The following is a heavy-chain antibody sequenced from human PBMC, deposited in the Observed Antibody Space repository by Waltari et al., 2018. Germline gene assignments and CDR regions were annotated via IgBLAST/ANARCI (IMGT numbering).Heavy chain of an antibody. CDR1: GGSIYSSNYY. J-gene: IGHJ4*02. V-gene: IGHV4-39*01. D-gene: IGHD3-22*01. CDR2: IYYSGTT. Sequence: QLQLQQSGPGLVKPSETLSLTCTVSGGSIYSSNYYWGWIRQPPGKALEWIGSIYYSGTTYYSPYHKSRVTISVDTSKNQFSLKLTSVTAADAAVYYCGRTDTTGYYPYWGQGTPVTVSS. CDR3: GRTDTTGYYPY.